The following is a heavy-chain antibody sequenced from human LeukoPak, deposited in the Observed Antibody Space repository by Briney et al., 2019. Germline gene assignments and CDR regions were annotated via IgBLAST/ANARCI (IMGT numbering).Heavy chain of an antibody. V-gene: IGHV3-11*04. Sequence: GGSLRLSCAASGFTFSDYYMSWIRQAPGKGLEWVSYISSSGSTIYYADSVKGRFTISRDNAKNSLYLQMNSLRAEDTAVYYCARDLEVNYDIYSGLYWYFDLWGRGTLVTVSS. J-gene: IGHJ2*01. CDR2: ISSSGSTI. D-gene: IGHD3-9*01. CDR1: GFTFSDYY. CDR3: ARDLEVNYDIYSGLYWYFDL.